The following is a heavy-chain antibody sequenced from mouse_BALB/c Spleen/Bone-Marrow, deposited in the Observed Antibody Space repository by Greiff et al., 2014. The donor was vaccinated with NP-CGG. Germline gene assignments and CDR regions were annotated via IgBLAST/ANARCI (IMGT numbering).Heavy chain of an antibody. Sequence: VKLVESGPGLVAPSQSLSITCTVSGFSLTGCGVNWVRQPPGKGLEWLGLIWGDGSTDYNSALKSRLSISKDNSKSQVFLKMNSLQSDDTARYYCASNGGGAMDYWGQGTSVTVSS. V-gene: IGHV2-6-7*01. CDR2: IWGDGST. CDR1: GFSLTGCG. CDR3: ASNGGGAMDY. J-gene: IGHJ4*01.